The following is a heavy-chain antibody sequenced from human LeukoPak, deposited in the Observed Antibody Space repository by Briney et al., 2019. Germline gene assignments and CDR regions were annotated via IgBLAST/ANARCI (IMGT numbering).Heavy chain of an antibody. D-gene: IGHD3-3*01. V-gene: IGHV4-38-2*01. CDR2: IYYSGST. CDR1: GYSISSGYY. J-gene: IGHJ6*03. CDR3: ARLKDFWSGYYGDYYYYYMDV. Sequence: SETLSLTCAVSGYSISSGYYWSWIRQPPGKGLEWIGYIYYSGSTNYNPSLKSRVTISVDTSKNQFSLKLSSVTAADTAVYYCARLKDFWSGYYGDYYYYYMDVWGKGTTVTVSS.